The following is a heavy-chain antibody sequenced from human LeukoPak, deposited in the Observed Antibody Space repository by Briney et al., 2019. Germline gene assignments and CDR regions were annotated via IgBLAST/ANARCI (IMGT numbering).Heavy chain of an antibody. CDR3: AREHNGDYVDY. D-gene: IGHD4-17*01. CDR1: GVTVSSNS. Sequence: PGRSLRHSCAASGVTVSSNSMSWVRQAPGKGLEWVSVIYIGGTTYYADSVKGRFTISRDNSKNTLYLQMNSLRAEDTAVYYCAREHNGDYVDYWGQGTLVTVSS. V-gene: IGHV3-53*01. CDR2: IYIGGTT. J-gene: IGHJ4*02.